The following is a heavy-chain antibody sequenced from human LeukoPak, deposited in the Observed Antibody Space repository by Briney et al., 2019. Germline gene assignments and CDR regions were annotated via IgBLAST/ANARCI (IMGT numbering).Heavy chain of an antibody. CDR3: AKSKFATSAYDGSLDS. V-gene: IGHV3-23*01. CDR2: KTGSGGNT. Sequence: GSPRPPRCGPGFTFYSPPISRVRQAPGQGLEWGSGKTGSGGNTYYADSVKGRFTISRDSPKNTLYLELNSLRAEDTAVYYCAKSKFATSAYDGSLDSWGQGILVTVSS. CDR1: GFTFYSPP. D-gene: IGHD5-12*01. J-gene: IGHJ4*02.